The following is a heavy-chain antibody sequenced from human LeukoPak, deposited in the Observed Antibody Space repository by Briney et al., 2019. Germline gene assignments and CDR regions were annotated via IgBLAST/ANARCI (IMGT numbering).Heavy chain of an antibody. J-gene: IGHJ5*02. CDR1: GFTFSSYY. CDR2: IKSDGSVT. D-gene: IGHD2-2*03. Sequence: GSLRLSCAASGFTFSSYYMHWVRQAPGKGLVWVSRIKSDGSVTGYADSVKGRFAISRDNAKNTLYLQMNSLRAEDTAVYYCARDWIDRGTFDPWGQGTLVTVS. CDR3: ARDWIDRGTFDP. V-gene: IGHV3-74*01.